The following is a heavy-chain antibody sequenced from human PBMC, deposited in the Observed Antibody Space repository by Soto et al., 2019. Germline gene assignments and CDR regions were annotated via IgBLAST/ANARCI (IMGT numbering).Heavy chain of an antibody. CDR3: VREAHDSFPSGMDV. J-gene: IGHJ6*02. CDR1: GFIFSDHW. CDR2: IKQDGTVK. D-gene: IGHD3-22*01. V-gene: IGHV3-7*05. Sequence: EVQLVESGGGLVQPGGSLRLSCAASGFIFSDHWMSWVRQAPGKGLEWVANIKQDGTVKCYVDSVKGRFTISRDNAKNSLYLQLSSLRAEDTAVYYCVREAHDSFPSGMDVWGQGTTVTVAS.